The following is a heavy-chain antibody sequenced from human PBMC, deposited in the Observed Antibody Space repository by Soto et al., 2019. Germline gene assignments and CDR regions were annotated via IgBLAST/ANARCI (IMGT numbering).Heavy chain of an antibody. CDR3: TKDVVLATIVGWIDP. V-gene: IGHV3-15*01. D-gene: IGHD2-2*01. Sequence: EVPLVESGGGFVKPGGSLRLSCVASGFTFKNAWMSWVRQAPGKGLEWIGRIKSTTDGGTTDYAAPVKGRFTISRDDSKNTQYLQMNSLKTEDTAVYYCTKDVVLATIVGWIDPWGQGTLVTVSS. CDR1: GFTFKNAW. CDR2: IKSTTDGGTT. J-gene: IGHJ5*02.